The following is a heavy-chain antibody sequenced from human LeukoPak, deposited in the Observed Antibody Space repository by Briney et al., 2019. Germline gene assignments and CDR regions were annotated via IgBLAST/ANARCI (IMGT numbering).Heavy chain of an antibody. Sequence: PGGSLRLSCVASGFTFGSYEMNWVRQAPGKGLEWVSYIGTITSTTYYADSVKGRFTISRDNAKNSLYLQMNSLRAEDTAVYYCARDRKVGATGPDAFDIWGQGTMVTVSS. CDR3: ARDRKVGATGPDAFDI. D-gene: IGHD1-26*01. V-gene: IGHV3-48*03. J-gene: IGHJ3*02. CDR2: IGTITSTT. CDR1: GFTFGSYE.